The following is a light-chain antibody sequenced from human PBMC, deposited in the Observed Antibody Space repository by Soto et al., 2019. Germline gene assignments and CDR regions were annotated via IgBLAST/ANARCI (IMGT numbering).Light chain of an antibody. J-gene: IGKJ1*01. CDR3: QQYARSPWT. V-gene: IGKV3-20*01. CDR2: GSS. CDR1: QTVSSGY. Sequence: EVVLTQSPGTLSLSPGEAATLSCRASQTVSSGYLAWYQQRSGQAPRLLIYGSSSRASDVPDRFSGSGSGTEFTLTISSQEPEDFAVYFCQQYARSPWTFGQGTKLEIK.